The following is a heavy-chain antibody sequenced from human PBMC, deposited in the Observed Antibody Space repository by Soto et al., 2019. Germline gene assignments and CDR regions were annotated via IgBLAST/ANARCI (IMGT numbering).Heavy chain of an antibody. CDR1: RFSLSTSGVR. CDR3: AHRRPYGDYVRSVWFDP. Sequence: SGPTLVNPTQTLTLTCTFSRFSLSTSGVRVGWIRQPPGKALEWLALIYWDGDKRYSPSLKSRLTITKDTSKNQVVLTMTNMDPVDTATYYCAHRRPYGDYVRSVWFDPWGQGTLVTVSS. V-gene: IGHV2-5*02. D-gene: IGHD4-17*01. CDR2: IYWDGDK. J-gene: IGHJ5*02.